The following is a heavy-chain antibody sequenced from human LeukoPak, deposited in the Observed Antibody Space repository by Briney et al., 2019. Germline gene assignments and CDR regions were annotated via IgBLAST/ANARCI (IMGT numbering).Heavy chain of an antibody. CDR2: IWYDGTNR. D-gene: IGHD2-2*02. CDR3: AREAPLSLYQLLYYYYYYGMDV. CDR1: GFTLSTYG. Sequence: GGSLRLSCVASGFTLSTYGMHWVRQAPGKGLEWVAVIWYDGTNRYYVDSVKGRFTISRDNSKNTLFLRLNSLRAEDTAVYYCAREAPLSLYQLLYYYYYYGMDVWGQGTTVTVSS. V-gene: IGHV3-33*01. J-gene: IGHJ6*02.